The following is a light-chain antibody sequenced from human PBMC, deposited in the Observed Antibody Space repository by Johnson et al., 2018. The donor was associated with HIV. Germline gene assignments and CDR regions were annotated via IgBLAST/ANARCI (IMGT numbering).Light chain of an antibody. CDR3: GRWASSLSAGGV. CDR2: DND. Sequence: QSVLTQPPSVSAAPGQKVTISCSGSSSNIGNNYVSWYQQLPGTAPKLLIYDNDKRPSGIPDRFSGSKSGTSATLGTTGLQTGDEADYYCGRWASSLSAGGVFGTGTKVTVL. V-gene: IGLV1-51*01. J-gene: IGLJ1*01. CDR1: SSNIGNNY.